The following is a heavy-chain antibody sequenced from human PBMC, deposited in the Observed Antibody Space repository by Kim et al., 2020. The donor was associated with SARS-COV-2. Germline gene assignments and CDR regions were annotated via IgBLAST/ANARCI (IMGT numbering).Heavy chain of an antibody. CDR2: IKSKTDGGTT. CDR3: TTDTLSGSYWAAGFDY. D-gene: IGHD1-26*01. Sequence: GGSLRLSCAASGFTFSNAWMSWVRQAPGKGLEWVGRIKSKTDGGTTDYAAPVKGRFTISRDDSKNTLYLQMNSLKTEDTAVYYCTTDTLSGSYWAAGFDYWGQGTLITVSS. CDR1: GFTFSNAW. J-gene: IGHJ4*02. V-gene: IGHV3-15*01.